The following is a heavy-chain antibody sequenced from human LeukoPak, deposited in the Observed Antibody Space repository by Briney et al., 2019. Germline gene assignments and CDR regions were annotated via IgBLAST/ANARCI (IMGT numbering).Heavy chain of an antibody. CDR3: ARVPSYYDNSGYHYGMDV. J-gene: IGHJ6*02. V-gene: IGHV3-53*01. CDR2: IYRGGST. CDR1: GFTVSSNY. D-gene: IGHD3-22*01. Sequence: GGSQRLSCAASGFTVSSNYMSWVSQAPGKGLEWVSVIYRGGSTYYADSVKGRFTISRDNSKNTLYLQMNSLRAEDTAVYYCARVPSYYDNSGYHYGMDVCGQGATLADSS.